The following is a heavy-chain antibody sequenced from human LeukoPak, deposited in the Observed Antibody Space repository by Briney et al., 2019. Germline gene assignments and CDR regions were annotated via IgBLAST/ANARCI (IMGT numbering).Heavy chain of an antibody. V-gene: IGHV3-53*01. D-gene: IGHD2-15*01. J-gene: IGHJ4*02. Sequence: GGSLRLSCAASGFTVSSNYMSWVRQAPGRGLEWVSVIYSGGSTYYADSVKGRFTISRDNSRNTLYLQMNSLRAEDTAVYYCARLGCSGGSCYSGEDYFDYWGQGTLVTVSS. CDR1: GFTVSSNY. CDR2: IYSGGST. CDR3: ARLGCSGGSCYSGEDYFDY.